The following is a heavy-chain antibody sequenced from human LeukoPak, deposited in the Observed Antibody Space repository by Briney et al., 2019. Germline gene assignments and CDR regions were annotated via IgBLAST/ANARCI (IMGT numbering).Heavy chain of an antibody. CDR1: GYTFTGYY. Sequence: ASVKVSCKASGYTFTGYYMHWVRQAPGQGLEWMGWINPNSGGTNYAQKFQGRVTMTRDTSISTAYMELSRLRSDDTAVYYCAREAGVAMASFSYWGQGTLVTVSS. CDR3: AREAGVAMASFSY. V-gene: IGHV1-2*02. CDR2: INPNSGGT. D-gene: IGHD5-12*01. J-gene: IGHJ4*02.